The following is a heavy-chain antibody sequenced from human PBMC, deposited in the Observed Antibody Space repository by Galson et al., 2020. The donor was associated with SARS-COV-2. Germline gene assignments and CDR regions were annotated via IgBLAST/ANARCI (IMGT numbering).Heavy chain of an antibody. J-gene: IGHJ4*02. CDR2: ISYDGSNQ. CDR1: GFTFNKYG. CDR3: AKAEGYYNGELAY. V-gene: IGHV3-30*18. Sequence: GESLKISCSAFGFTFNKYGMHWVRQAPGKGLEWVAVISYDGSNQYYGDSVKGRFTISRDNSKNTLYLQMNSLRADDTAVYFCAKAEGYYNGELAYWGQGTLVTVAS. D-gene: IGHD3-9*01.